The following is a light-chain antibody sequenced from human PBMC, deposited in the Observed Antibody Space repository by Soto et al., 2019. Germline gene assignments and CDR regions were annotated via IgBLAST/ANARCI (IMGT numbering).Light chain of an antibody. Sequence: DIQMTQSPSTLSASVGDRVTITCRASQSISIWLAWYKQEPGKAPKLLIYDTSSLESGVPSRFGGSGSGTEFILTISNLRPDDFATYYCQQYHSLLTFGGGTKVEI. CDR3: QQYHSLLT. CDR1: QSISIW. V-gene: IGKV1-5*01. CDR2: DTS. J-gene: IGKJ4*01.